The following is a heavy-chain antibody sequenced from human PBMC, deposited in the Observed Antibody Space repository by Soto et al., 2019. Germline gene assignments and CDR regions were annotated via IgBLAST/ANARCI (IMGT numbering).Heavy chain of an antibody. CDR2: TNYKSQWYN. CDR3: ARGIMGANWFDP. J-gene: IGHJ5*02. CDR1: GDSVSSNIAS. D-gene: IGHD1-26*01. Sequence: PSQTLSLTCAISGDSVSSNIASWNWVRQSPSRGLEWLGRTNYKSQWYNDYAVSVKNRMTINADTSKNQFSLQLNSVTPEDTAVYYCARGIMGANWFDPWGQGTLVTVSS. V-gene: IGHV6-1*01.